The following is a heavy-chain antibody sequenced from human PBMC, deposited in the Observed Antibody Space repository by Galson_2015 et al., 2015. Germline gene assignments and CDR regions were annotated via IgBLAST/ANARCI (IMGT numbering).Heavy chain of an antibody. CDR1: GFTVSSNY. V-gene: IGHV3-11*05. D-gene: IGHD4-17*01. CDR2: ISSSSSYT. Sequence: LRLSCAASGFTVSSNYMSWVRQAPGKGLEWVSYISSSSSYTNYADSVKGRFTVSRDNAKNSLYLQMNSLRAEDTAVYYCARGWTTVTTFDYWGQGTLVTVSS. J-gene: IGHJ4*02. CDR3: ARGWTTVTTFDY.